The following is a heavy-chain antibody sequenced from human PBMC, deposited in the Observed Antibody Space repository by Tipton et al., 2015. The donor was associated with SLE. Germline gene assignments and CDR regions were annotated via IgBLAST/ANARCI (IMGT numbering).Heavy chain of an antibody. V-gene: IGHV4-59*01. CDR1: GGSIFSSY. J-gene: IGHJ4*02. CDR3: ARGSCSGGVCYIDY. Sequence: TLSLTCTVSGGSIFSSYWSWIRQPPGKGLEWIGYIYFSGSTNFNPSLRSRVTMSVDSSNSQFSLKLSSVTAADTAVYYCARGSCSGGVCYIDYWGQGTLVTVSS. D-gene: IGHD2-8*02. CDR2: IYFSGST.